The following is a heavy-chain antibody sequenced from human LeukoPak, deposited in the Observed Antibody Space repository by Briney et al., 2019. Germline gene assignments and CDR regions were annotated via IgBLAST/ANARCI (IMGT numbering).Heavy chain of an antibody. V-gene: IGHV4-34*01. CDR1: GGSFSGYY. CDR2: INHSGST. CDR3: ARAPYYYDSSGYYAYSVDY. D-gene: IGHD3-22*01. Sequence: TSETLSLTCAVYGGSFSGYYWSWIRQPPGKGLEWIGEINHSGSTSYNPSLKSRVTISVDTSKNQFSLKLSSVTAADTAVYYCARAPYYYDSSGYYAYSVDYWGQGTLVTVSS. J-gene: IGHJ4*02.